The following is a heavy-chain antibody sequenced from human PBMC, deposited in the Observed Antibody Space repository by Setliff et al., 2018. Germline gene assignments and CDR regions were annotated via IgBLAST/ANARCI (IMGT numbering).Heavy chain of an antibody. CDR3: ARQMSPPGMARARGFNWFDP. CDR2: IFYDGNS. CDR1: GASIRNNYY. J-gene: IGHJ5*02. V-gene: IGHV4-39*01. D-gene: IGHD3-10*01. Sequence: SETLSLTCAVSGASIRNNYYWVWIRQPPGKGLEWIGAIFYDGNSYYNPSLKGRVTMSVDTSKNVFSLKLRSVTAADTSVYYCARQMSPPGMARARGFNWFDPWGQGTLVTVSS.